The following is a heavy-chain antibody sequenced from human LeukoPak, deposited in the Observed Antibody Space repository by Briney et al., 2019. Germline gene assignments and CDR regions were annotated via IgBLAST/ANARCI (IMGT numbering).Heavy chain of an antibody. Sequence: TGGSLRLSCAASGFTFSSYGMSRVRQAPGKGLGWVSVISGSGDGTYYADSVKGRFTISRDNAKNSLYLQMNSLRAEDTAVYYCARGYWYFDLWGRGTLVTVSS. D-gene: IGHD3-10*01. CDR1: GFTFSSYG. V-gene: IGHV3-23*01. CDR3: ARGYWYFDL. J-gene: IGHJ2*01. CDR2: ISGSGDGT.